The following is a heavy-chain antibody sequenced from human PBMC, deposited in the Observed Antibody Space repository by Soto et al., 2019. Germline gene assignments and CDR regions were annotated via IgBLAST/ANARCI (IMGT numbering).Heavy chain of an antibody. D-gene: IGHD1-1*01. J-gene: IGHJ4*02. CDR2: IYPADSDT. Sequence: PGESLKISCTVSGYTFSTYWIGWVRQMPGKGLECMGIIYPADSDTRYSPSFQGQVSISVDQSITTAYLEWSSLKASDSAIYYCARLTSISGRYYFDYWGQGTLVTVSS. CDR1: GYTFSTYW. V-gene: IGHV5-51*01. CDR3: ARLTSISGRYYFDY.